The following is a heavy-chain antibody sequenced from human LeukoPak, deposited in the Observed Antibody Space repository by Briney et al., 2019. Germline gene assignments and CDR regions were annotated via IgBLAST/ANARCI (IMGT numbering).Heavy chain of an antibody. J-gene: IGHJ4*02. Sequence: GGSLRLSCAASGFSFSRYEMNWVRQAPGKGLEWVSYISSSGSTIKYTDSVKGRFTISRDNAKNSLYLQMNSLRDEDTAVYYCARDSSMLRGPLVIYYFDFWGQGTLVTVSS. CDR3: ARDSSMLRGPLVIYYFDF. D-gene: IGHD3-10*01. CDR2: ISSSGSTI. V-gene: IGHV3-48*03. CDR1: GFSFSRYE.